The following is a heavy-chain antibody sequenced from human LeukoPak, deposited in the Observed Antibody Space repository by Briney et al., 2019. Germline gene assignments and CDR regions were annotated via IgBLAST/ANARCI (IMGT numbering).Heavy chain of an antibody. CDR2: INSDGINT. CDR3: ARGPRLRYFDSYYFDY. J-gene: IGHJ4*02. CDR1: GFTFSNYW. Sequence: GGSLRLSCAASGFTFSNYWMHWVRQAPGKGLVWVSRINSDGINTSYADSVKGRFTISRDNAKNTLNLQMNGLRAEDTAVYYCARGPRLRYFDSYYFDYWGQGTLVTVSS. D-gene: IGHD3-9*01. V-gene: IGHV3-74*01.